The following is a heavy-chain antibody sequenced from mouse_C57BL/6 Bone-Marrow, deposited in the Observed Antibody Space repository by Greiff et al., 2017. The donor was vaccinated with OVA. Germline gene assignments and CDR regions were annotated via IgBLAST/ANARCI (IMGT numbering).Heavy chain of an antibody. CDR2: IYPGSGST. J-gene: IGHJ2*01. V-gene: IGHV1-55*01. D-gene: IGHD1-1*01. Sequence: VQLKQPGAELVKPGASVKMSCKASGYTFTSYWITWVKQRPGQGLEWIGVIYPGSGSTNSNEKLKSKATLTVDPSASTAYMQLSSLTSEDSAVYSCANYDGISYQGYFDYWGQGTTLTVSS. CDR3: ANYDGISYQGYFDY. CDR1: GYTFTSYW.